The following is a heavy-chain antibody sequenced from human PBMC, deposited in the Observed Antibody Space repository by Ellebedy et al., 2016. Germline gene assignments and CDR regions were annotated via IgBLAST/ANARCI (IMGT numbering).Heavy chain of an antibody. Sequence: SETLSLXXTVSGGSISTYYWSWIRQPPGKGLEWVGYISYSGNTNYNPSLKSRVTISVDKSRNQFSLKLSSVTTADTAVYYCARAQTGTTFGYWGQGTLVTVSS. CDR3: ARAQTGTTFGY. CDR2: ISYSGNT. V-gene: IGHV4-59*13. CDR1: GGSISTYY. D-gene: IGHD1-1*01. J-gene: IGHJ4*02.